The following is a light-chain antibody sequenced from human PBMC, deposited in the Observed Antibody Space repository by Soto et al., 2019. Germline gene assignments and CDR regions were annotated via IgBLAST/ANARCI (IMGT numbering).Light chain of an antibody. V-gene: IGKV3-15*01. Sequence: EVVMTQSPASLSASPGESVTLSCRASQNIRSSLAWYQQRPGQAPRLLIYDASTRATGIPPRFSGGGSGTEFTVTISSLQSEDFAVYYCHQYNNWPPWTFGQGTKVDIK. CDR2: DAS. CDR1: QNIRSS. J-gene: IGKJ1*01. CDR3: HQYNNWPPWT.